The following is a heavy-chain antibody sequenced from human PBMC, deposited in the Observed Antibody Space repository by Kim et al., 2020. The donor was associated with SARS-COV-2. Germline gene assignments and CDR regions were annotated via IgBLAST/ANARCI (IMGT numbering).Heavy chain of an antibody. J-gene: IGHJ4*02. CDR1: GGSISSSSYY. CDR3: ARRGDRMVRGVPSLDY. V-gene: IGHV4-39*01. D-gene: IGHD3-10*01. Sequence: SETLSLTCTVSGGSISSSSYYWGWIRQPPGKGLEWIGRIYYSGSTYYNPALKSRVTISVDTSKNQFSLKLSSVTAEDTDVYYGARRGDRMVRGVPSLDYWGQGTLVTVSS. CDR2: IYYSGST.